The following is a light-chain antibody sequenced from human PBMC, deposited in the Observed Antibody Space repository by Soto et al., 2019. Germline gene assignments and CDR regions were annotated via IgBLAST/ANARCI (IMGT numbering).Light chain of an antibody. J-gene: IGKJ1*01. Sequence: AIQMTQSPSSLSAFVGDRVTITCRASQDIKNELGWYQQKPGKAPKLLIYAASSLQSGVPSRFSGSGSVTDFTLNISSLQPEDFASYYSQQDYNYPWTFGQGTKVEIK. CDR1: QDIKNE. CDR3: QQDYNYPWT. CDR2: AAS. V-gene: IGKV1-6*01.